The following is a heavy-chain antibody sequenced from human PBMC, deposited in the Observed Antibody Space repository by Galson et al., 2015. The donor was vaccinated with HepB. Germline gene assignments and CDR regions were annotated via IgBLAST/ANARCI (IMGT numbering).Heavy chain of an antibody. J-gene: IGHJ4*01. V-gene: IGHV1-18*01. Sequence: VKVSCKASTNIFSNFGISWVRQAPGQGLEWMGWISGYNGNTNYARNLQGRVTMTTDTSTSTTYLELRSLTSDDTAVYYCARARYSDSAPEYWGQGTLVTVSS. CDR1: TNIFSNFG. CDR2: ISGYNGNT. CDR3: ARARYSDSAPEY. D-gene: IGHD3-16*02.